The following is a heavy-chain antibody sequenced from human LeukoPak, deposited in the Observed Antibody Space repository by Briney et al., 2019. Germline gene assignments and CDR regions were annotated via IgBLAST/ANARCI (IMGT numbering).Heavy chain of an antibody. CDR3: ARGPAHFSSTTPRYYYYMDV. CDR2: ISAYNVNT. J-gene: IGHJ6*03. Sequence: ASVKVSCKASGYTFTNYGISWVRQAPGQGLEWMGWISAYNVNTNYAQKLQGRVTMTTDTSTSTAYMELRSLRSDDTAVYYRARGPAHFSSTTPRYYYYMDVWGKGTTVTVSS. V-gene: IGHV1-18*01. CDR1: GYTFTNYG. D-gene: IGHD2-2*01.